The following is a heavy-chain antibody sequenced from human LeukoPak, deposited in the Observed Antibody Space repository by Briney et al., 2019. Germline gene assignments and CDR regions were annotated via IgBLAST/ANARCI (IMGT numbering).Heavy chain of an antibody. CDR2: IYSGGST. Sequence: GGSLRLSCATAGFTFSTFGIHWVRQAPGKGLEWVSVIYSGGSTYYADSVKGRFTISRDNSKNTLYLQMNSLRAEDTAVYYCARGLGGDGYNFFDYWGQGTLVTVSS. CDR3: ARGLGGDGYNFFDY. V-gene: IGHV3-53*01. J-gene: IGHJ4*02. CDR1: GFTFSTFG. D-gene: IGHD5-24*01.